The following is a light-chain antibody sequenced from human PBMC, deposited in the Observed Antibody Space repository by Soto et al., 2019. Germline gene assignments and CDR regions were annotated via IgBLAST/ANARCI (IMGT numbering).Light chain of an antibody. V-gene: IGKV3-15*01. CDR3: QQYFNWPRT. CDR1: QSVSSN. CDR2: GAS. J-gene: IGKJ1*01. Sequence: IVMTHSPATLSVSPWSTSNFSFSSSQSVSSNLAWYQQKPGQAPRLLIYGASTRASGIPASFSGSGSGTEFTLTISSLQSKDFAVYYCQQYFNWPRTFGQGTKVDIK.